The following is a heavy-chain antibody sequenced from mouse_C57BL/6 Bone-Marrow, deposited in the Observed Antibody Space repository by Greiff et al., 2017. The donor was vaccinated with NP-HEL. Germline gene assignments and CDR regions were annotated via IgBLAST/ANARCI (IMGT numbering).Heavy chain of an antibody. D-gene: IGHD2-2*01. Sequence: EVQLQESGAELVRPGASVKLSCTASGFNIKDDYMHWVKQRPEQGLEWIGWIDPENGDTEYASKFQGKATITADTSSNTAYLQLSSLTSEYTAVYYCTGVTTDYWGQGTTLTVSS. CDR2: IDPENGDT. CDR3: TGVTTDY. J-gene: IGHJ2*01. V-gene: IGHV14-4*01. CDR1: GFNIKDDY.